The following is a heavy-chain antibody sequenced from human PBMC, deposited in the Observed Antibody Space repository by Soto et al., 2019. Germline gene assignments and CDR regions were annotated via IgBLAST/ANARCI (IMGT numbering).Heavy chain of an antibody. Sequence: QVQLVESGGGVVQPGRSLRLSCAASGFTFSSYAMHWVRQAPGMGLEWVAVISYDGSNKYYADSVKGRFTISRDNSKNTLYLQMNSLRAEDTAVYYCASTMDFWGQGTTLTVSS. CDR3: ASTMDF. V-gene: IGHV3-30-3*01. CDR2: ISYDGSNK. J-gene: IGHJ6*02. CDR1: GFTFSSYA.